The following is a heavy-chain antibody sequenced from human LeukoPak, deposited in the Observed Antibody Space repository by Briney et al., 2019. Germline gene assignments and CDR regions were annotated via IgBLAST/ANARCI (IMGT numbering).Heavy chain of an antibody. D-gene: IGHD2-2*01. CDR3: ARDPRYCSSTSCYRAFDY. Sequence: GGSLRLSCAASGFTFSSYSMNWVRQAPGKELEWVSSISSSSSYIYYADSVKGRFTISRDNAKNSLYLQMNSLRAEDTAVYYCARDPRYCSSTSCYRAFDYWGQGTLVTVSS. J-gene: IGHJ4*02. V-gene: IGHV3-21*01. CDR1: GFTFSSYS. CDR2: ISSSSSYI.